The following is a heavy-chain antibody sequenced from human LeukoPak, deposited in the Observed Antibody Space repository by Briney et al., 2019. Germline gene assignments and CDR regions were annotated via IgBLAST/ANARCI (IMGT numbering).Heavy chain of an antibody. V-gene: IGHV1-69*05. Sequence: ASVKVSCKASGGTFSSYAISWERQAPGQGLEWMGGIIPIFGTANYAQKFQGRVTITTDESTSTAYMELSSLRSEDTAVYYCARGLDERYYYDSSGYGDAFDIWGQGTMVTVSS. J-gene: IGHJ3*02. D-gene: IGHD3-22*01. CDR2: IIPIFGTA. CDR3: ARGLDERYYYDSSGYGDAFDI. CDR1: GGTFSSYA.